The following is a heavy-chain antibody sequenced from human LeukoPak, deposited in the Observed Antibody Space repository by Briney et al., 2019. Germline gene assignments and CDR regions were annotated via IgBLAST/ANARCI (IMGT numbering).Heavy chain of an antibody. J-gene: IGHJ4*02. Sequence: GGSLRLSCAASGFTLSNNDMTWVRQAPGKGLEWVSVVYSGGRIDYPDSVKGRFTISRDNFKNTLYLQMNSLRAEDTAVYYCARAFQYGSGSYPYSLWGQGTLVTVSS. V-gene: IGHV3-66*01. CDR2: VYSGGRI. D-gene: IGHD3-10*01. CDR1: GFTLSNND. CDR3: ARAFQYGSGSYPYSL.